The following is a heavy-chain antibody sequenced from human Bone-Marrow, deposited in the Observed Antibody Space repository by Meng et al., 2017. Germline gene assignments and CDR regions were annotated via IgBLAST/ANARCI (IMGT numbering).Heavy chain of an antibody. CDR3: ALSLLWFGELLLGAFDI. V-gene: IGHV1-69*05. CDR1: GGTFSSYA. Sequence: SVKVACKASGGTFSSYAISWVRQAPGQGLEWMGGIIPIFGTANYAQKFQGRVTITMDESTSTAYMELSSLRSEDTAVYYCALSLLWFGELLLGAFDIWGQGTMVTVSS. D-gene: IGHD3-10*01. CDR2: IIPIFGTA. J-gene: IGHJ3*02.